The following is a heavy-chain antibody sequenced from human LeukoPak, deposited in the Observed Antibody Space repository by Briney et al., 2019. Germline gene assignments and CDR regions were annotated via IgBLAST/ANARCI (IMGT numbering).Heavy chain of an antibody. CDR1: GFTFSNYG. Sequence: GGSLRLSCAASGFTFSNYGMHWVRQAPGKGLEWVVVISHDGSNNNYADSVKGRFTISRDNSKNTLYLQMNSLRAEDTAVYYCARTDTSGSPDYWGQGTLVTVSS. CDR3: ARTDTSGSPDY. CDR2: ISHDGSNN. D-gene: IGHD1-26*01. J-gene: IGHJ4*02. V-gene: IGHV3-30*03.